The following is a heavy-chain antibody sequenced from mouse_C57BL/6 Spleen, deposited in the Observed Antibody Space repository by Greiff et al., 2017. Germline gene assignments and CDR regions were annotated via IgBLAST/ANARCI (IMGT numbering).Heavy chain of an antibody. CDR3: ARRKDYYGKGWYFDV. CDR2: ISDGGSYT. D-gene: IGHD1-1*01. Sequence: EVKLVESGGGLVKPGGSLKLSCAASGFTFSSYAMSWVRQTPEKRLEWVATISDGGSYTYYPDNVKGRFTISRDKAKNNLYLQMSHLKSEDTAMYYCARRKDYYGKGWYFDVWGTGTTVTVSS. V-gene: IGHV5-4*03. CDR1: GFTFSSYA. J-gene: IGHJ1*03.